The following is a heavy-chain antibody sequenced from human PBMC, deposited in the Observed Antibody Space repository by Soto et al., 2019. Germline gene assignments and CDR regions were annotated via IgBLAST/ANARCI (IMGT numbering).Heavy chain of an antibody. Sequence: EVQLVESGGGLVQPGRSLRLSCAASGFTFDDYAMHWVRQAPGKGLEWVSGISWNSGSIGYADSVKGRCTISRDNAKNALYLQMNSLRAEDTALYYCAKDRGLVLSFYFDYWGQGTLVIVSS. V-gene: IGHV3-9*01. J-gene: IGHJ4*02. CDR2: ISWNSGSI. CDR3: AKDRGLVLSFYFDY. CDR1: GFTFDDYA. D-gene: IGHD6-19*01.